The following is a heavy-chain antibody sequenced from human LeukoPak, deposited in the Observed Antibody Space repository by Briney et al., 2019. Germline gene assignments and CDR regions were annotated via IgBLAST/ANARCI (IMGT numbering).Heavy chain of an antibody. CDR1: GYTFTGYY. CDR2: INPNSGGT. CDR3: ARDSWAAAGTFYYYYGMDV. J-gene: IGHJ6*02. V-gene: IGHV1-2*02. D-gene: IGHD6-13*01. Sequence: ASVKVSCKASGYTFTGYYMHWVRQAPGQGLEWMGWINPNSGGTNYAQKFQGRVTMTRDTSISTAYMELSRLRSDDTAVYYCARDSWAAAGTFYYYYGMDVWGQGTTDTVSS.